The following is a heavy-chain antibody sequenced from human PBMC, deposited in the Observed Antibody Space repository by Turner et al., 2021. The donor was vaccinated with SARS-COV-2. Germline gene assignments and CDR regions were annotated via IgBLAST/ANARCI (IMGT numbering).Heavy chain of an antibody. CDR2: IRWNSGGI. CDR3: AKDMGTMVRGVITYGMDV. CDR1: GFTFDDSA. J-gene: IGHJ6*02. D-gene: IGHD3-10*01. V-gene: IGHV3-9*01. Sequence: EVQLVESGGGLVQPGRSLRLSCAASGFTFDDSAMHWVRQGPGKGLEWVSGIRWNSGGIGYADSVKGRFTISRDNAKNSLYLQMSSLRAEDTALYYCAKDMGTMVRGVITYGMDVWGLGTTVTVSS.